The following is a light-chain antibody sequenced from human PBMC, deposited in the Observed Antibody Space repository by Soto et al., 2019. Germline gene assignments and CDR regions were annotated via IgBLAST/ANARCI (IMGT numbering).Light chain of an antibody. CDR1: QSISSY. J-gene: IGKJ1*01. V-gene: IGKV1-39*01. Sequence: DLQSTQYPSSLSGALGQRVTITCRSSQSISSYLNWYQQKPGKVPKLLIYAASSLQSGVPSRFSGSGSGTDFTLTISSLQPEDFATYYCQQSYSTPPTFGQGTRWIS. CDR3: QQSYSTPPT. CDR2: AAS.